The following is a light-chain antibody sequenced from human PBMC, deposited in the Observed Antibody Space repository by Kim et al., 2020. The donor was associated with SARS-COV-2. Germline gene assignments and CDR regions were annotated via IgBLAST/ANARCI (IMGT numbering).Light chain of an antibody. V-gene: IGKV1-33*01. Sequence: SASVGDRVTITWQASQDISNYLNWFQQRPGKAPKLLISDSSNLEIGVPSRFSGSRSGTDFSFTISSLQPEDFATYYCQQYDNFPYTFGQGTKLEI. CDR1: QDISNY. J-gene: IGKJ2*01. CDR2: DSS. CDR3: QQYDNFPYT.